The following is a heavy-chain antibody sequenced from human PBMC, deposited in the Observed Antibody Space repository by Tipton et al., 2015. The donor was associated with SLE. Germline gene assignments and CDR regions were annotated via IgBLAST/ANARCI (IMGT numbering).Heavy chain of an antibody. CDR3: ARYYYDSTGDCLFDY. D-gene: IGHD3-22*01. J-gene: IGHJ4*02. CDR2: IYSSGIT. CDR1: DGSISSAGYY. Sequence: TLSLTCTVSDGSISSAGYYWSWIRQHPGKGLEWIGYIYSSGITYYNPSLTGRPAISLDASKKQFPLKLTSVTTADTAVYYCARYYYDSTGDCLFDYWGQGTLVTVST. V-gene: IGHV4-31*03.